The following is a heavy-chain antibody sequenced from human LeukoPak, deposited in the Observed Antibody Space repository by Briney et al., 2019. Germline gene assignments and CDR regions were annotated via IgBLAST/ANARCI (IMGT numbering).Heavy chain of an antibody. CDR1: GFTFSDYY. Sequence: KSGGSLRLSCAASGFTFSDYYMSWIRQAPGKGLEWVSYISSSGSTIYYADSVKGRFTISRDNAKNSLYLQMNSLRAEDTAVYYCARDCYYDSSGYYEDDAFDIWGQGTMVTVSS. CDR3: ARDCYYDSSGYYEDDAFDI. CDR2: ISSSGSTI. D-gene: IGHD3-22*01. V-gene: IGHV3-11*04. J-gene: IGHJ3*02.